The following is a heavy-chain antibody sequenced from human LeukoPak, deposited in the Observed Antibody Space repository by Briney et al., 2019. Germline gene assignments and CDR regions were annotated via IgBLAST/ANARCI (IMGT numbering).Heavy chain of an antibody. Sequence: ASVKVSCKASGYTFTSYDINWVRQATGQGLEWMGWKNPNSGNTGYAQKFQGRVTITRNTSISTAYMELSSLRSEDTAVYYCARGLRYSYGNWFDPWGQGTLVTVSS. D-gene: IGHD5-18*01. CDR2: KNPNSGNT. CDR3: ARGLRYSYGNWFDP. V-gene: IGHV1-8*03. J-gene: IGHJ5*02. CDR1: GYTFTSYD.